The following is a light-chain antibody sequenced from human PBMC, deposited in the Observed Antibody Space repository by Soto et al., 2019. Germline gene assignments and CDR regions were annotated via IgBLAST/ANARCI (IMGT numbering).Light chain of an antibody. CDR2: DAS. V-gene: IGKV1-5*01. CDR1: QSVRSW. CDR3: QQYYSYPLT. J-gene: IGKJ5*01. Sequence: DIQMTQSPSTLSATEGDRVTITCRASQSVRSWLAWYQQKPGRAPKFLIYDASSLESGVPSRFSGSGSGTDFTLTISCLQSEDFATYYCQQYYSYPLTFGQGTRLEI.